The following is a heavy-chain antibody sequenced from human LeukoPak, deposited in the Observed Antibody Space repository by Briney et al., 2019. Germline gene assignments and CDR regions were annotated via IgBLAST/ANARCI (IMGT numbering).Heavy chain of an antibody. CDR2: ISWNSGSI. CDR3: ARDPTLYSSGWYWFDP. Sequence: GGSLRLSCAASGFTFDDYAMHWVRQPPGKGLEWVSGISWNSGSIVYADSVKGRFTISRDNAKNSLYLQMNSLRAEDTALYYCARDPTLYSSGWYWFDPWGQGTLVTVSS. V-gene: IGHV3-9*01. D-gene: IGHD6-19*01. J-gene: IGHJ5*02. CDR1: GFTFDDYA.